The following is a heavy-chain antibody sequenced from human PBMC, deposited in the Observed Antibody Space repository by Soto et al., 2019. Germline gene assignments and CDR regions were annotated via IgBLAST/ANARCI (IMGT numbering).Heavy chain of an antibody. V-gene: IGHV2-5*02. Sequence: QITLKESGPPLVKPTQTLTLTCTFSGFSLSTSGVGVGWIRQPPGKALEWLALIYWDDDKRYSPSLKSRLTITKDTSKNQVVLTMTNMVPVDTATYYCAHLTYYYDSSGYYSRAEYFQHWGQGTLVTVSS. D-gene: IGHD3-22*01. CDR2: IYWDDDK. J-gene: IGHJ1*01. CDR3: AHLTYYYDSSGYYSRAEYFQH. CDR1: GFSLSTSGVG.